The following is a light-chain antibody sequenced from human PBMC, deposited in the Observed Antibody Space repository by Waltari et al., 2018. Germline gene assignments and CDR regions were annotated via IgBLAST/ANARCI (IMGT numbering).Light chain of an antibody. CDR1: SSDVGTYNY. V-gene: IGLV2-14*03. CDR3: SSYISSSTLEL. CDR2: DVS. J-gene: IGLJ2*01. Sequence: QSALTQPASVSGSPGQSITISCTGTSSDVGTYNYVSWYQQHQGKAPKLMLFDVSIRPSGVSKRVSGSKSGNTASLTISGLQAEDEADYYCSSYISSSTLELFGGGTSLTVL.